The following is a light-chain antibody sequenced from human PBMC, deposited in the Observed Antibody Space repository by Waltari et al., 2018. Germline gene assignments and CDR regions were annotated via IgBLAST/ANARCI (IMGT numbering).Light chain of an antibody. CDR2: DAS. CDR3: QQYTNWPLT. Sequence: EIVLTQSPGTLSLSPGERASLSCRTSQSVSSNYLAWYQQKPGQAPRLLIYDASTRATGIPVRFSGSGSGTYFTLTISSLQSEDFAVYYCQQYTNWPLTFGGGTKVEI. V-gene: IGKV3D-15*01. J-gene: IGKJ4*01. CDR1: QSVSSN.